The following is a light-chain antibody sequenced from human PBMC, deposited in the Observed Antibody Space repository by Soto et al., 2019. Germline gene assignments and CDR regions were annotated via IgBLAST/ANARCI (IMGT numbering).Light chain of an antibody. Sequence: DIQMTQSPSTLSAYVGDRVTITCRASQSIGSWLAWYQQKSGKAPKLLIYDALSLESGVPSRFSGSGSGTEFTLTISSLQPEDFATYYCQQLNSYPLTFGGGTKVDIK. CDR3: QQLNSYPLT. V-gene: IGKV1-5*01. CDR1: QSIGSW. J-gene: IGKJ4*01. CDR2: DAL.